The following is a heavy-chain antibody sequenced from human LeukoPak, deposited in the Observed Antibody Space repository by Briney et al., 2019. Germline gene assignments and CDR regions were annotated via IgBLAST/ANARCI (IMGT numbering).Heavy chain of an antibody. Sequence: SETLSLTCTVSGACITSYYWSWIRQSPEKGLEWIGHVYYSATTNYNPSLKNRVAISRDMSKNQFSLELRSVTAADTAVYYCAREELWPYYFEYWGQGTLVIVSS. V-gene: IGHV4-59*01. CDR3: AREELWPYYFEY. CDR1: GACITSYY. CDR2: VYYSATT. J-gene: IGHJ4*02. D-gene: IGHD3-16*01.